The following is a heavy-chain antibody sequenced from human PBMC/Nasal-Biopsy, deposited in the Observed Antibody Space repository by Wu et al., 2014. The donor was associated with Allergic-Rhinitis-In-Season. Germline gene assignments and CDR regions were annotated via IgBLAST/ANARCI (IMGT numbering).Heavy chain of an antibody. CDR3: AKYVNVAVYGTGPSVYDV. J-gene: IGHJ3*01. Sequence: LRLSCAASGFTFSSYAMSWVRQAPGKGLEWVSAITASGGTTYFPDSVKGRFSIFRDNSKNTAYLQMGSLRAEDTAVYYCAKYVNVAVYGTGPSVYDVWGQGTVVTVSS. CDR2: ITASGGTT. D-gene: IGHD6-19*01. CDR1: GFTFSSYA. V-gene: IGHV3-23*01.